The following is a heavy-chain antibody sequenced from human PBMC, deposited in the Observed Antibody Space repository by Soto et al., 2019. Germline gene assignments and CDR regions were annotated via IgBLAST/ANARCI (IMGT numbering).Heavy chain of an antibody. J-gene: IGHJ4*02. CDR1: GFTFSSYG. V-gene: IGHV3-33*01. Sequence: GGSLRLSCAASGFTFSSYGMHWVRQAPGKGLEWVAVIWYDGSNKYYADSVKGRFTISRDNSKNTLYLQMNSLRAEDTAVYYCARDPGSSTSHLAHFDYWGQGTLVTVSS. CDR3: ARDPGSSTSHLAHFDY. D-gene: IGHD2-2*01. CDR2: IWYDGSNK.